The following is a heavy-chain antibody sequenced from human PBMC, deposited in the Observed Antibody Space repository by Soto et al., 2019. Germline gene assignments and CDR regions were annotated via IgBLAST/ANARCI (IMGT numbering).Heavy chain of an antibody. Sequence: PSETLSLTCTVSGGSISSSNCWRVVRQPPGKGREGRGEIYHSGSTNNNPSLKSRVTISVDKSKNQFSLKLSSVTAADTAVYYCARDLKSGYGDYGMDAWGQGTTVTVSS. CDR3: ARDLKSGYGDYGMDA. CDR1: GGSISSSNC. D-gene: IGHD4-17*01. CDR2: IYHSGST. J-gene: IGHJ6*02. V-gene: IGHV4-4*02.